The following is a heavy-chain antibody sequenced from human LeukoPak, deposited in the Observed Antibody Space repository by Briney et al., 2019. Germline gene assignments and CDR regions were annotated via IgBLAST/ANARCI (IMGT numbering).Heavy chain of an antibody. Sequence: GGSLRLSCAASGFTFNSYAMNWVRQAPGKGLEWVSAISGRGGSTYYADYVKGRSTISRDNSKNMLYLQMNSLRAEDTAVYYCAKSMAGYCDSTIDNWGQGTLVTVSS. V-gene: IGHV3-23*01. CDR3: AKSMAGYCDSTIDN. CDR1: GFTFNSYA. CDR2: ISGRGGST. D-gene: IGHD2-2*01. J-gene: IGHJ4*02.